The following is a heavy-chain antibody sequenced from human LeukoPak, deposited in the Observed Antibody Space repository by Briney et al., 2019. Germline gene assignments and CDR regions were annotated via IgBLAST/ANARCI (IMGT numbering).Heavy chain of an antibody. Sequence: ASVKVSCKASGYTFTGYYMHWVRQAPGQGLEWMGWINPNSGGTNYAQKFQGRVTMTRDTSISTAYMELSSLRSEDTAVYYCARDSPYYDILTGFRYYYGMDVWGKGTTVTVSS. CDR2: INPNSGGT. J-gene: IGHJ6*04. D-gene: IGHD3-9*01. V-gene: IGHV1-2*02. CDR1: GYTFTGYY. CDR3: ARDSPYYDILTGFRYYYGMDV.